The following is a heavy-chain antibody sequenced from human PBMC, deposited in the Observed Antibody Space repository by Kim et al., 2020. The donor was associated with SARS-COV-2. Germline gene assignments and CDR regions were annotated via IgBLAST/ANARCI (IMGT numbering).Heavy chain of an antibody. V-gene: IGHV3-7*01. J-gene: IGHJ4*02. Sequence: GSEKYYEDSGKGRFTNSRDNAKNSLYLQMNSLRVEDTAVYFCARGSGGSYWGQGTLVTVSS. CDR3: ARGSGGSY. D-gene: IGHD3-16*01. CDR2: GSEK.